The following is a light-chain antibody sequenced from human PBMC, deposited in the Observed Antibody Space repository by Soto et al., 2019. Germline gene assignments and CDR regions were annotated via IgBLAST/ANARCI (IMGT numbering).Light chain of an antibody. V-gene: IGLV2-8*01. CDR2: EVS. CDR3: CSYTVSGTYV. Sequence: QSALTQPPSASGSPGRSVTISCTGTSSDVGGYNYVSWYQQHPGKAPKLMIYEVSKRPSGVPDRFSGSKSGNTASLTVSGLQAEDEADYYCCSYTVSGTYVFGTGTKVTVL. J-gene: IGLJ1*01. CDR1: SSDVGGYNY.